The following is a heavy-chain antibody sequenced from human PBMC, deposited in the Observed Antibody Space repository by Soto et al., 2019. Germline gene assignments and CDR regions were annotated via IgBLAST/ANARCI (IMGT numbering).Heavy chain of an antibody. CDR3: AREHTVTTWFDP. J-gene: IGHJ5*02. Sequence: SETLSLTCTVSGGSISPFYWSWVRQPPGKGLEWIGYLYYSGNTNYNPSLKSRVTISIDTSKNQFSLKLTSVTAADTAVYFCAREHTVTTWFDPWGQGTLVTVSS. CDR2: LYYSGNT. CDR1: GGSISPFY. D-gene: IGHD4-17*01. V-gene: IGHV4-59*12.